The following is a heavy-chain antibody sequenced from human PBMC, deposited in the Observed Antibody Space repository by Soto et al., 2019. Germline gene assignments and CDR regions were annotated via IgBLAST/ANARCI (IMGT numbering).Heavy chain of an antibody. CDR2: TRNKANSYTT. CDR1: GFTFSDHY. D-gene: IGHD5-18*01. V-gene: IGHV3-72*01. CDR3: AREPPSFGYSKNRRSWFDY. Sequence: GGSLRLSCAASGFTFSDHYMDWVRQAPGKGLEWVGRTRNKANSYTTEYAASVKGRFTISRDDSKNSLYLQMNSLKTEDTAVYYCAREPPSFGYSKNRRSWFDYWGQGTLVTVSS. J-gene: IGHJ4*02.